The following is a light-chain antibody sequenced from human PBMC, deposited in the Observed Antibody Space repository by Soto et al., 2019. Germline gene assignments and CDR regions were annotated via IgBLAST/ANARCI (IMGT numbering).Light chain of an antibody. CDR3: GTWDSSLSAGGV. J-gene: IGLJ1*01. Sequence: HSVRTQPPSGSAAPVQNLTIFYSRSSSNIGNNYVSWYQQLPGTAPKLLIYDNNKRPSGIPDRFSGSKSGTSATLGITGLQTGDEADYYCGTWDSSLSAGGVFGTGTKVTVL. CDR1: SSNIGNNY. V-gene: IGLV1-51*01. CDR2: DNN.